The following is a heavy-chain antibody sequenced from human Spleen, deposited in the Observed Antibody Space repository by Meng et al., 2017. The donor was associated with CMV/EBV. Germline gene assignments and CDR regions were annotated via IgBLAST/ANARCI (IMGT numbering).Heavy chain of an antibody. Sequence: VKVACKASGGPFSSYAISGVRQAPGQGLEWMGRIIPIFGTANYAQKFQGRVTITTDESTSTAYMELSSLRSEDTAVYYCLVAAGGYWGQGTLVTVSS. CDR2: IIPIFGTA. J-gene: IGHJ4*02. CDR3: LVAAGGY. V-gene: IGHV1-69*05. D-gene: IGHD5-12*01. CDR1: GGPFSSYA.